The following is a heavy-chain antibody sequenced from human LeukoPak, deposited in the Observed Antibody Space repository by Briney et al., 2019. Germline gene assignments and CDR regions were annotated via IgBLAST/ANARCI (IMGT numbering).Heavy chain of an antibody. CDR2: FDPEDGET. CDR1: GYTLTELS. J-gene: IGHJ6*02. Sequence: ASVQVSCKVSGYTLTELSMHWVRQAPGKGREWMGGFDPEDGETIYAQKFQGRVTMTEDTSTDTAYMELSSLRSEDTAVYYCASTTVTPRHYYYYYGMDVWGQGTTVTVSS. CDR3: ASTTVTPRHYYYYYGMDV. V-gene: IGHV1-24*01. D-gene: IGHD4-11*01.